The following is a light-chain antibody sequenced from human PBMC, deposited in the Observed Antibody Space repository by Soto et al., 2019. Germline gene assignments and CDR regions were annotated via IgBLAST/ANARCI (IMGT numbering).Light chain of an antibody. CDR1: QNIHNH. CDR2: DAI. J-gene: IGKJ4*01. Sequence: DKLMSQSPATLSVSPGERVTLSCRASQNIHNHMSWFLQKPGQTPRLLIYDAIIRAPDVPARFSGSWSGTEFTLTINSLQSEDFAVYYWQQYAAWTLTFGGVTK. CDR3: QQYAAWTLT. V-gene: IGKV3-15*01.